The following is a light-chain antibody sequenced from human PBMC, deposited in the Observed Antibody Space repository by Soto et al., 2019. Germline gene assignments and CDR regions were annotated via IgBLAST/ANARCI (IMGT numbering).Light chain of an antibody. CDR3: QQYNSYSYT. CDR2: GAS. CDR1: QSVISS. V-gene: IGKV3-15*01. J-gene: IGKJ2*01. Sequence: IVTTQSPATLSVSPGEGATLSCRASQSVISSLAWYQQKPGQAPRLLFYGASARAAGIPARFSGSGSGTEFTLTISSLQSEDFATYYCQQYNSYSYTFGQGTKLEIK.